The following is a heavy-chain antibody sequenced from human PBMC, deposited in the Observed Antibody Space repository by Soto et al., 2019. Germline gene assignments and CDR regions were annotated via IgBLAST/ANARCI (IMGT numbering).Heavy chain of an antibody. CDR2: VSLDSDTI. D-gene: IGHD3-3*01. J-gene: IGHJ6*02. CDR1: GYDFRTYS. CDR3: ARLYYDYV. Sequence: GGSLRLSCRASGYDFRTYSMNWVRQAPGQGLEWIAYVSLDSDTIQYADSVKGRFTISRDDAENSLYLQMDSLRDEDTATYYCARLYYDYVWGQGTTVTVSS. V-gene: IGHV3-48*02.